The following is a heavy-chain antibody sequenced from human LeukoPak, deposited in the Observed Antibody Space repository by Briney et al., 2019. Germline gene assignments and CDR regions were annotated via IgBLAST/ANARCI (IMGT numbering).Heavy chain of an antibody. CDR1: KFTFSDYS. J-gene: IGHJ4*02. CDR2: ISSIRNYI. V-gene: IGHV3-21*04. Sequence: GGSLRLSCAASKFTFSDYSMSWVRQAPGKGLDWVSSISSIRNYIYYADSVKGRFTISRDNAKNSLYLQMNSLRAEDTALYYCARNCYGSGSFYNDYCDYWGQGTLVTVSS. CDR3: ARNCYGSGSFYNDYCDY. D-gene: IGHD3-10*01.